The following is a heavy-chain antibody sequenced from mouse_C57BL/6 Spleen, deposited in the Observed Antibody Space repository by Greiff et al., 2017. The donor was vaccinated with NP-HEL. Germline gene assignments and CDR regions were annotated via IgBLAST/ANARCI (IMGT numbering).Heavy chain of an antibody. V-gene: IGHV7-3*01. CDR1: GFTFTDYY. J-gene: IGHJ3*01. CDR3: ASYDDYDGGLRGFAY. Sequence: EVMLVESGGGLVQPGGSLSLSCAASGFTFTDYYMSWVRQPPGKALEWLGFIRNKANGYTSEYSASVKGRFTISRDNSKSILYLQMNALRAEDSATYYCASYDDYDGGLRGFAYWGQGTLVTVSA. D-gene: IGHD2-4*01. CDR2: IRNKANGYTS.